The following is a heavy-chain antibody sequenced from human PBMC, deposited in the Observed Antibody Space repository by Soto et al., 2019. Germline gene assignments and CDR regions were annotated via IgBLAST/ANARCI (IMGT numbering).Heavy chain of an antibody. CDR1: GYTFTSYA. CDR3: ARAGFWSGYYDGDYYYYMDV. CDR2: INAGNGNT. J-gene: IGHJ6*03. V-gene: IGHV1-3*01. Sequence: ASVKVSCKASGYTFTSYAMHWVRQAPGQRLEWMGWINAGNGNTKYSQKFQGRATITRDTSASTAYMELSSLRSEDTAVYYCARAGFWSGYYDGDYYYYMDVWGKGTTVTVS. D-gene: IGHD3-3*01.